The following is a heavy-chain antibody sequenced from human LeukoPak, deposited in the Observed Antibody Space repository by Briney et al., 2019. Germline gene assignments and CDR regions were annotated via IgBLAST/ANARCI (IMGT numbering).Heavy chain of an antibody. D-gene: IGHD4-17*01. CDR3: ARRAGEYSHPYDY. V-gene: IGHV3-53*01. J-gene: IGHJ4*02. CDR2: IYSGGDT. Sequence: GGSLRLSCTVSGFTVSSNSMSWVRQAPGRGLEWGSCIYSGGDTHYSDSVKGRLTISRNNSKNTRYLQMKSLRADDTAVYYCARRAGEYSHPYDYWGQGTLVTVSS. CDR1: GFTVSSNS.